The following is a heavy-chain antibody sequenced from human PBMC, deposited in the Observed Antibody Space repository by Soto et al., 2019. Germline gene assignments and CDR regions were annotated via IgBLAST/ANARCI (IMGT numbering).Heavy chain of an antibody. V-gene: IGHV1-3*01. CDR3: ARAPMVRGVVPTINWFDP. J-gene: IGHJ5*02. D-gene: IGHD3-10*01. CDR1: GYTFTSYA. CDR2: IKACDGKT. Sequence: ASVKVSCKASGYTFTSYALHWGRQAPGQKLEWMGWIKACDGKTKYLQKFQGRVTITRGTYASTAYMELSSLRSEDTAVYYCARAPMVRGVVPTINWFDPWGQGTLVTVSS.